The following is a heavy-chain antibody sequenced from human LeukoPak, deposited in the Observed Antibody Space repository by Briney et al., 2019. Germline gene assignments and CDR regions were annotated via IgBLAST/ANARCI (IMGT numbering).Heavy chain of an antibody. CDR3: ARVGYLMDAFDI. Sequence: SETLSLTCTVSGGSISSYYWSWIRQPPGKGLEWIGYIYYSRSTNHNPSLKSRVTISVDTSKNQFSLKLSSVTAADTAVYYCARVGYLMDAFDIWGQGTMVTVSS. V-gene: IGHV4-59*01. CDR1: GGSISSYY. J-gene: IGHJ3*02. D-gene: IGHD2-8*01. CDR2: IYYSRST.